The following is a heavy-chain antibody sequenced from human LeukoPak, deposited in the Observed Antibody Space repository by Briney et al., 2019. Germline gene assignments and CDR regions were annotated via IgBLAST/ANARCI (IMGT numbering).Heavy chain of an antibody. D-gene: IGHD2-2*01. CDR1: GFTFSDYY. V-gene: IGHV3-11*01. CDR3: ARDLGCSRTSCFAFVGWFDP. Sequence: GGSLRLSRAASGFTFSDYYMSWIRQAPGKGLEWVSYISSSGSTIYYADSVKGRFTISRDNAKNSLYLQMNSLRAEDTAVYYCARDLGCSRTSCFAFVGWFDPWGQGTLVTVSS. J-gene: IGHJ5*02. CDR2: ISSSGSTI.